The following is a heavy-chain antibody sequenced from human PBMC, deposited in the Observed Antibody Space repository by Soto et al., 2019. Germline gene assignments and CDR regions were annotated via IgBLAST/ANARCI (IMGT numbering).Heavy chain of an antibody. Sequence: QVQLVQSGAEEKKPGASVKVSCKASGYTFTSYAMHWVRQAPGQRLEWMGWINAGNGNTKYSQKFQGRVTITRDTXXSTAYMELSSLRSEDTAVYYCARDGGVAALIPFDYWGQGTLVTVSS. D-gene: IGHD2-15*01. CDR3: ARDGGVAALIPFDY. J-gene: IGHJ4*02. CDR1: GYTFTSYA. CDR2: INAGNGNT. V-gene: IGHV1-3*05.